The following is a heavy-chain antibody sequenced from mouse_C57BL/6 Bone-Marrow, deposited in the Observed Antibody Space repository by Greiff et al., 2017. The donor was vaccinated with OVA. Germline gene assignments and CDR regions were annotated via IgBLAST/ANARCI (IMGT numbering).Heavy chain of an antibody. CDR2: IYPGDGDT. J-gene: IGHJ3*01. D-gene: IGHD2-4*01. V-gene: IGHV1-82*01. Sequence: QVQLQQSGPELVKPGASVKISCKASGYAFSSSWMNWVKQRPGQGLEWIGRIYPGDGDTNYNGKFKGKATLTADKSSSTAYMQLSSLTSEDSAVYFCAPYDYDWCAYWGQGTLVTVSA. CDR1: GYAFSSSW. CDR3: APYDYDWCAY.